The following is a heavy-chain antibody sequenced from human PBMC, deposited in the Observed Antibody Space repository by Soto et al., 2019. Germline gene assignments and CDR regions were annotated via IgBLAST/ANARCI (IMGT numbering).Heavy chain of an antibody. CDR1: GGSISSGGYS. J-gene: IGHJ4*02. CDR3: ARDRSGGWLDY. Sequence: SETLSLTCAVSGGSISSGGYSWSWIRQPPGKGLEWIGYIYHSGSTYYNPSLKSRVTISVDRSKNQFSLKLSSVTAADTAVYYCARDRSGGWLDYWGQGTLVTVSS. V-gene: IGHV4-30-2*01. CDR2: IYHSGST. D-gene: IGHD2-15*01.